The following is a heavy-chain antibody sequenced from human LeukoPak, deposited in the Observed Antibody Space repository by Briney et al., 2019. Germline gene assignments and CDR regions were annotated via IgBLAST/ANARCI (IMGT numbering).Heavy chain of an antibody. CDR2: INTNSGGR. J-gene: IGHJ4*02. CDR3: ARGNGYSSNDY. Sequence: ASVNVSFKASGYTFTGYYMHWVRQAPGQGGEGMGRINTNSGGRNYAQKFQGRGTINRDTSSSTAYMELSRLRSDDTAVYYCARGNGYSSNDYWGQGTLVTVSS. V-gene: IGHV1-2*06. D-gene: IGHD5-24*01. CDR1: GYTFTGYY.